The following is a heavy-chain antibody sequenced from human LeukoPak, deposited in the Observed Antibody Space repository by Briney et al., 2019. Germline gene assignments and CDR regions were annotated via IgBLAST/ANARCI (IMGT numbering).Heavy chain of an antibody. D-gene: IGHD5-24*01. CDR3: ARSRGDRRDGYNYFDY. CDR1: GGSFSGYY. CDR2: INHSGST. Sequence: SSETLSLTCAVYGGSFSGYYWSWIRQPPGKGLEWIGEINHSGSTNYNPSLKSRVTISVDTSKNQFSLKLSSVTAADTAVYYCARSRGDRRDGYNYFDYWGQGTLVTVSS. V-gene: IGHV4-34*01. J-gene: IGHJ4*02.